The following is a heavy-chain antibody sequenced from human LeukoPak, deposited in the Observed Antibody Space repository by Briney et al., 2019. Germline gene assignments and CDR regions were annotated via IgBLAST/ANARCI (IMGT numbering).Heavy chain of an antibody. Sequence: AGSLSLSCAASGFTFCTFAMSWVRQAPGKGLEWVSAIRGSGGSTYYADSVKGRFTISRDNSKNTLYLQMNSLRAEDTAVYYCARGAVSPFDYWGQGTLVTVSS. CDR3: ARGAVSPFDY. CDR2: IRGSGGST. J-gene: IGHJ4*02. CDR1: GFTFCTFA. D-gene: IGHD6-19*01. V-gene: IGHV3-23*01.